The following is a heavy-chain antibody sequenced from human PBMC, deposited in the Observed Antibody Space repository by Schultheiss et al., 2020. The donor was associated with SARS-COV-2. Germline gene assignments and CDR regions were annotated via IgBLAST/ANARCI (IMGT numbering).Heavy chain of an antibody. V-gene: IGHV3-64*04. J-gene: IGHJ3*02. D-gene: IGHD3-22*01. CDR1: GFTFSNAW. Sequence: GGSLRLSCAASGFTFSNAWMSWVRQAPGKGLEYVSAISSNGGSTYYADSVKGRFTISRDNAKNSLYLQMNSLRAEDTAVYYCAKDLGKNYYDTFGAFDIWGQGTMVTVSS. CDR3: AKDLGKNYYDTFGAFDI. CDR2: ISSNGGST.